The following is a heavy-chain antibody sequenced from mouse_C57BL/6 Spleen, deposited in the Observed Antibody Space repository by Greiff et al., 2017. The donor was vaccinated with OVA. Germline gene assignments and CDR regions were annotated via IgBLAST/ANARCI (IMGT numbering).Heavy chain of an antibody. V-gene: IGHV1-82*01. CDR2: IYPGDGAT. D-gene: IGHD2-12*01. J-gene: IGHJ3*01. CDR1: GYAFSSSW. CDR3: ARGDYSNDGFAY. Sequence: QVQLQQSGPELVKPGASVKISCKASGYAFSSSWMNWVKQRPGKGLEWIGRIYPGDGATNYNGKFKGKATLTADKSSSTSYMQLSSLTSEDSAVYFCARGDYSNDGFAYWGQGTLVTVSA.